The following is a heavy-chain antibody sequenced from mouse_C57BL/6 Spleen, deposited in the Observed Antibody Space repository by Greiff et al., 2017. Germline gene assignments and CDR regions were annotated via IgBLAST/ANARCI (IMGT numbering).Heavy chain of an antibody. D-gene: IGHD2-4*01. V-gene: IGHV5-6*01. CDR3: ARPLYCDCGEGMAY. J-gene: IGHJ4*01. CDR2: ISSGGSYT. CDR1: GFTFSSYG. Sequence: EVQLQQSGGDLVKPGGSLKLSCAASGFTFSSYGMSWVRQTPDKRLEWVATISSGGSYTYYPDSVKGRFTISRDTAKNTLYLQMSSLKSEDTAMYYCARPLYCDCGEGMAYWSQGTSVTVSS.